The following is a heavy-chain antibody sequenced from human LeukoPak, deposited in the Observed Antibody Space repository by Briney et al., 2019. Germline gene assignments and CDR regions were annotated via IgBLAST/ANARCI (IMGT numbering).Heavy chain of an antibody. Sequence: TGGSLRLSCAASRFTFSNYAMSWVRQAPGKGLEWVSAITDTGGSTYYADSMKGRFTISRDNSKSTLYLQMNSLRAEDTAVYYCAKGSEAARPYYFDYWGQGTLVTVSS. V-gene: IGHV3-23*01. CDR1: RFTFSNYA. CDR3: AKGSEAARPYYFDY. CDR2: ITDTGGST. D-gene: IGHD6-6*01. J-gene: IGHJ4*02.